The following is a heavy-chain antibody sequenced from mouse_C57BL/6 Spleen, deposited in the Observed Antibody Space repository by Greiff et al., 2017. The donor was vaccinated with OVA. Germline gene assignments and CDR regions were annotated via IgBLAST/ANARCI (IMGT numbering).Heavy chain of an antibody. CDR2: IYPGDGDT. CDR3: ARGDYGSAMDY. J-gene: IGHJ4*01. CDR1: GYAFSSYW. V-gene: IGHV1-80*01. Sequence: QVQLQQPGAELVKPGASVKISCKASGYAFSSYWMNWVKQRPGKGLEWIGQIYPGDGDTNYNGKFKGKATLTADKSSSTAYMQLSSLTSEDSAVYFCARGDYGSAMDYWGQGTSVTVSS. D-gene: IGHD1-1*01.